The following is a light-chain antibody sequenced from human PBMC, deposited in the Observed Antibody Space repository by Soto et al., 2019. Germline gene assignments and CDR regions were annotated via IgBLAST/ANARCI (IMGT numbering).Light chain of an antibody. CDR2: GAS. V-gene: IGKV3-20*01. Sequence: EIVLTQSPGTLSLSPGERATLSCRASQSVSGTYLAWYQQKPGQAPRLLIYGASSRDTGIPYRFSGSGSGTDFTLTISRLEPEDFAVYYCQQYGSSPYTFGQGTKVEIK. J-gene: IGKJ2*01. CDR3: QQYGSSPYT. CDR1: QSVSGTY.